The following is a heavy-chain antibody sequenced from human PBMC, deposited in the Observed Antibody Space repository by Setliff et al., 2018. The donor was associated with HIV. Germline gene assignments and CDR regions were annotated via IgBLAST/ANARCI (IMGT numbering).Heavy chain of an antibody. Sequence: ASVKVSCKASGYTFTTYGMSWIRQAPGQGLEWMGYINTNSGNPTYAQGFTGRFVFSLDTSVSTAYLQISSLKAEDTAMYYCARGGTHYDFWSGYRLGYVDLWGRGALVTVSS. CDR1: GYTFTTYG. CDR2: INTNSGNP. D-gene: IGHD3-3*01. J-gene: IGHJ2*01. CDR3: ARGGTHYDFWSGYRLGYVDL. V-gene: IGHV7-4-1*02.